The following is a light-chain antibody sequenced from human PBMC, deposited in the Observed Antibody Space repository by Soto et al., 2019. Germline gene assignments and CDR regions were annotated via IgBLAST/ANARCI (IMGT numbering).Light chain of an antibody. J-gene: IGKJ1*01. Sequence: EIVLTQFPDTLSLSPGERATLSCIASQSVSSSSLAWYQQRRGQAPRLLIHGASSRATGIPDRFSGSGSGTDFTLTISRLEPEDFAVYYCQQYGSSPRTFGQGTKVDIK. CDR1: QSVSSSS. V-gene: IGKV3-20*01. CDR2: GAS. CDR3: QQYGSSPRT.